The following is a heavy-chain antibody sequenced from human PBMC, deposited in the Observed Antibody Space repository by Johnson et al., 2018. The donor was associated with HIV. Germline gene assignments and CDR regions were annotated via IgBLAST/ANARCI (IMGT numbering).Heavy chain of an antibody. J-gene: IGHJ3*02. V-gene: IGHV3-30-3*01. CDR3: ARDVRGYYDSSGYPYLDAFDI. CDR2: ISYDGSNK. Sequence: QVQLVESGGGVVQPGRSLRLSCAASGFTFSSYAMHWVRQAPGKGLEWVAVISYDGSNKYYADSVKGRFTISRDNAKNSLYLQRNSLRAEDTALYYCARDVRGYYDSSGYPYLDAFDIWGQGTMVTVSS. D-gene: IGHD3-22*01. CDR1: GFTFSSYA.